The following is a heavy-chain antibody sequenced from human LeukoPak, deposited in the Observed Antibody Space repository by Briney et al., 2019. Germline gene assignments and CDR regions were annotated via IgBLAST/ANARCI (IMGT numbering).Heavy chain of an antibody. CDR1: GGSFSGYY. CDR3: ARVGWWYAPRHASDI. CDR2: INHSGST. Sequence: SETLSLTCAVYGGSFSGYYWSWLRQPPGKGLEWIGEINHSGSTNYNPSLKSRVTISVDTSKNQFSLKLSSVTAADTAVYYCARVGWWYAPRHASDIWGQGTMVTVSS. D-gene: IGHD2-15*01. J-gene: IGHJ3*02. V-gene: IGHV4-34*01.